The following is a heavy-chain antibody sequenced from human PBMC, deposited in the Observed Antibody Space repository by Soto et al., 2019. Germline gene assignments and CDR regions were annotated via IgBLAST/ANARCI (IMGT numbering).Heavy chain of an antibody. Sequence: EVQLLDSGGGLVQPGGSLRLSCAASGFTFSSYSMSWARQAPGKGLEWVSAITGSGHTTYYADSVKGRFTISRDNSKNTLYLQMNSRRAEDTAVYYCARYDCSGGSCYFPGGYWGQGTLVTVSS. CDR1: GFTFSSYS. J-gene: IGHJ4*02. D-gene: IGHD2-15*01. CDR2: ITGSGHTT. CDR3: ARYDCSGGSCYFPGGY. V-gene: IGHV3-23*01.